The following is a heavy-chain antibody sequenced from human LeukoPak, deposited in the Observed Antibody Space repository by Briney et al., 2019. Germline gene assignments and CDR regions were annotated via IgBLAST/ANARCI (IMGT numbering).Heavy chain of an antibody. CDR2: IYHSGST. Sequence: PSETLSLTCAVSGYSISSGYYWGWIRQPPGKGLEWSGSIYHSGSTYYNPSLKSRVTISVDTSKNQFSLKLSSVTAADTAVYYCAGYCSSTSCYRGEDYWGQGTLVTVSS. CDR3: AGYCSSTSCYRGEDY. V-gene: IGHV4-38-2*01. CDR1: GYSISSGYY. D-gene: IGHD2-2*01. J-gene: IGHJ4*02.